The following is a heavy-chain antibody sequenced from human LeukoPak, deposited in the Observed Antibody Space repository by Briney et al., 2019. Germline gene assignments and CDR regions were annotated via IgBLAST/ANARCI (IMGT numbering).Heavy chain of an antibody. Sequence: SETLSLTCTVSGGSISSYYWSWIRQPPGKGLEWIGYIYYSGSTNYNPSLKSRVTISVDTSKNQFSLRLSSVTAADTAVYYCARSYDSSGYSSFWYWGQGTLVTVSS. D-gene: IGHD3-22*01. CDR3: ARSYDSSGYSSFWY. J-gene: IGHJ4*02. CDR2: IYYSGST. V-gene: IGHV4-59*01. CDR1: GGSISSYY.